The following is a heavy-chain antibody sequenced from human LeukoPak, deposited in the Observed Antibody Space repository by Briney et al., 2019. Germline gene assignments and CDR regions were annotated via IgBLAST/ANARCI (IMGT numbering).Heavy chain of an antibody. CDR2: ISGGADYT. J-gene: IGHJ4*02. CDR3: ARVVLVADYYGSGSSHFDY. CDR1: GLTFSSYT. Sequence: GGSLRLSCVASGLTFSSYTMHWVRQAPGKGLEWVSGISGGADYTYYADSVKGRFTISRDNSKNTLFLQMNSLRAEDTAVYYCARVVLVADYYGSGSSHFDYWGQGTLVTVSS. V-gene: IGHV3-23*01. D-gene: IGHD3-10*01.